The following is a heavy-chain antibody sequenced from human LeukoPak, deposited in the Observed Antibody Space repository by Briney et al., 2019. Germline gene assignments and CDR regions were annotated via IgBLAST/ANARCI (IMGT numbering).Heavy chain of an antibody. Sequence: ASVKVSCKASGYTFTGYYMHWVRQAPGQGLEWMGWINPNSGGTNYAQKFQGRVTMTRDTSISTAYMELSRLSSDDTAVYYCARDRSNSWYEVGYWGQGTLVTVSS. CDR2: INPNSGGT. D-gene: IGHD6-19*01. J-gene: IGHJ4*02. CDR1: GYTFTGYY. CDR3: ARDRSNSWYEVGY. V-gene: IGHV1-2*02.